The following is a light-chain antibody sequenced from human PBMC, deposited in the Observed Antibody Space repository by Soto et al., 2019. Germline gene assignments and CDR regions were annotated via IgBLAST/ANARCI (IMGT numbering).Light chain of an antibody. J-gene: IGKJ1*01. CDR3: QQSYSNTQT. CDR2: DAS. Sequence: DIQMSKPPSSLSASLGGRVIITSLASQSVSSWLAWYQQKPGKVPNLLIYDASNLESGVPSRFSGSGSGTDFTLTISSLQPEDFATYYCQQSYSNTQTFGQGTKVDI. V-gene: IGKV1-5*01. CDR1: QSVSSW.